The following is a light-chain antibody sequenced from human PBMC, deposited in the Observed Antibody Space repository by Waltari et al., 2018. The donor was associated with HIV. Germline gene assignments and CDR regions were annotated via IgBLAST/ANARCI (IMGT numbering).Light chain of an antibody. J-gene: IGKJ4*01. CDR3: QQYYSSSVT. CDR2: MAS. CDR1: ENIGTS. Sequence: IQMTQSPSIVSASVGDRVTITCRASENIGTSLAWYQQTPGKVPKVLIYMASSLEGGVPSRFSGSRSGTEFTLTIRSLQPDDFGTYYCQQYYSSSVTFGGGTKVEI. V-gene: IGKV1-5*03.